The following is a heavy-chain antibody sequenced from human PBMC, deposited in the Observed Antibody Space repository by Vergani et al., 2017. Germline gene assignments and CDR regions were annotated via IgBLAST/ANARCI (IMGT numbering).Heavy chain of an antibody. CDR2: INPNSGGT. Sequence: QVQLVQSGAEVKKPGASVKVSCKASGYTFTGYYMHWVRQAPGQGLEWMGWINPNSGGTNYAQKFQGRVTMTRDTSISKAYMELSRLRSDDTAVYYCARAGVTGTPHDAFDIWGQGTMVTVSS. V-gene: IGHV1-2*02. CDR1: GYTFTGYY. D-gene: IGHD1-7*01. CDR3: ARAGVTGTPHDAFDI. J-gene: IGHJ3*02.